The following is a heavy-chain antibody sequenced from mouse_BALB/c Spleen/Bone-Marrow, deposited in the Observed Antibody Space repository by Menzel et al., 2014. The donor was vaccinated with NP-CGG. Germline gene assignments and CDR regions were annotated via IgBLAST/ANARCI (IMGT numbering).Heavy chain of an antibody. CDR2: ISYSGST. J-gene: IGHJ1*01. CDR3: ARIYYDSHWYFDV. Sequence: ESGPSLVKPSQTLSLTCSVTGDSITSGYWNWIRKFPGNKLEYMGYISYSGSTYYNPSLKSRISITRDTSKNQYYLQLNSVTTEDTATYYCARIYYDSHWYFDVWGAGTTVTVPS. D-gene: IGHD2-4*01. V-gene: IGHV3-8*02. CDR1: GDSITSGY.